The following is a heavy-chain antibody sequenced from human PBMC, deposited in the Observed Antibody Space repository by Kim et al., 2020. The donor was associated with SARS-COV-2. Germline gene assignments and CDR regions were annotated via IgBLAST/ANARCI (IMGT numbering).Heavy chain of an antibody. CDR1: GGTFSSYA. CDR2: IIPIFGTA. J-gene: IGHJ4*02. D-gene: IGHD7-27*01. CDR3: ARKRVTGDPENYFDY. Sequence: SVKVSCKASGGTFSSYAISWVRQAPGQGLEWMGGIIPIFGTANYAQKFQGRVTITADESTSTAYMELSSLRSEDTAVYYCARKRVTGDPENYFDYWGQGTLVTVSS. V-gene: IGHV1-69*13.